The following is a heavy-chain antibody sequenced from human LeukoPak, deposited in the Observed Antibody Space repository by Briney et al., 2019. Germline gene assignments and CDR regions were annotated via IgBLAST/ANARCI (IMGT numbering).Heavy chain of an antibody. CDR1: GGSISSYY. CDR3: ARPSCSSRAACAFDI. Sequence: PSETLSLTCTVSGGSISSYYWSWIRQPPGKGLEWIGYIYYSGSTNYNPSLKSRVTISVDTSKNQFSLKLSSVTAADTAVYYCARPSCSSRAACAFDIWGQGTMVTVSS. J-gene: IGHJ3*02. V-gene: IGHV4-59*01. CDR2: IYYSGST. D-gene: IGHD2-2*01.